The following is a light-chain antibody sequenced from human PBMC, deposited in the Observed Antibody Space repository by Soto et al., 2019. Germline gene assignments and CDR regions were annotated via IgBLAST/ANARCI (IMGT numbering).Light chain of an antibody. J-gene: IGLJ2*01. CDR3: QSYDSSRSGRRV. V-gene: IGLV1-40*01. CDR1: SSNIGAGYD. Sequence: QSVLTQPPSVSGAPGQRVTISCTGSSSNIGAGYDVHWYQQLPGTAPKLLIYGNSNRPSGVPDRFSGSKSGTSASLAITGIQAEDEADYYCQSYDSSRSGRRVFGGGTKLTVL. CDR2: GNS.